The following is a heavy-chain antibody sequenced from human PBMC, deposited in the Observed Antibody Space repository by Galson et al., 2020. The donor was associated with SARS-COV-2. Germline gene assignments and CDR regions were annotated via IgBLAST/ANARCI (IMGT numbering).Heavy chain of an antibody. V-gene: IGHV3-33*06. CDR3: AKDLSAHILTGYPGAFDAFDI. D-gene: IGHD3-9*01. Sequence: GGSLRLSCAASGFTFSSYGMHWVRQAPGKGLEWVAVIWYDGSNKYYADFVKGRFTISRDNSKNTLYLQMNSLRAEDTAVYYCAKDLSAHILTGYPGAFDAFDIWGQGTMVTVSS. J-gene: IGHJ3*02. CDR2: IWYDGSNK. CDR1: GFTFSSYG.